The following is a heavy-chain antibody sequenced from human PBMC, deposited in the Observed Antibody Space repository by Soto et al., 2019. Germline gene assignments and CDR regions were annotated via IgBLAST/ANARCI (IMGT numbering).Heavy chain of an antibody. J-gene: IGHJ4*02. D-gene: IGHD1-26*01. CDR2: IYYTGTT. CDR1: GGSISSYY. CDR3: ARSPRGGAVTRLAN. V-gene: IGHV4-59*08. Sequence: SETLSLTCTVSGGSISSYYWSWIRQPPGKGLEWIGYIYYTGTTTYNPSIKSRVTISVDSSKNQFSLNLTSVSAVVTVVYYCARSPRGGAVTRLANWGQGTLVTVSS.